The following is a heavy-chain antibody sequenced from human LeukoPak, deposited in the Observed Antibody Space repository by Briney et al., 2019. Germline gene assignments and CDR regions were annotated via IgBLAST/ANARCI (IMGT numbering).Heavy chain of an antibody. D-gene: IGHD3-22*01. V-gene: IGHV4-38-2*01. CDR2: VYHSGST. Sequence: PSETLSLTCAVSAFTINSGYYWGWIRQPPGKGLEWIGTVYHSGSTYYNPSLKSRVTMSVDTSKNQFSLKVYSVTAADTALHYCDRGRIYYYDSSGYHFDYWGQGTLVTVSS. CDR1: AFTINSGYY. J-gene: IGHJ4*02. CDR3: DRGRIYYYDSSGYHFDY.